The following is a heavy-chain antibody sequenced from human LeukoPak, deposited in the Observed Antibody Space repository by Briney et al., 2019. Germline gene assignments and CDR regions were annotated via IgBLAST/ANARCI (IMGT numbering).Heavy chain of an antibody. CDR3: ASSRRVGQNDEDY. CDR2: IYHSGST. Sequence: SETLSLTCTVSGYSISSGYYWGWIRQPPGKGLEWIGSIYHSGSTYYNPSLKSRVTISVDTSKNQFSLKLSSVTAADTAVYYCASSRRVGQNDEDYWGQGTLVTVSS. V-gene: IGHV4-38-2*02. J-gene: IGHJ4*02. D-gene: IGHD1-1*01. CDR1: GYSISSGYY.